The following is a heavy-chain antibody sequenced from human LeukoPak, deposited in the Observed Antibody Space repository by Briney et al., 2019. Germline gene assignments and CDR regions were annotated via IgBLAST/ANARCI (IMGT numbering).Heavy chain of an antibody. V-gene: IGHV4-4*07. D-gene: IGHD3-10*01. J-gene: IGHJ6*03. CDR3: ARVSRGDLWFGESYMDV. CDR2: IYTSGST. CDR1: GGSISSYY. Sequence: SETLSLTCTVSGGSISSYYWSWIRQPAGKGLEWIGRIYTSGSTNYNPSLKSRVTMSVDTSKNQFSLKLSSVTAADTAVYYCARVSRGDLWFGESYMDVWGKGTTVTVSS.